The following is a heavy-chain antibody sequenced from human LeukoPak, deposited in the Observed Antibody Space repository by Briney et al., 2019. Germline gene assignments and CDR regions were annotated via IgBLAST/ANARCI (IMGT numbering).Heavy chain of an antibody. CDR2: IYHSGTT. D-gene: IGHD6-13*01. Sequence: SETLSLTCAVSGGSISSDIWWSWVRQPPGKGLEWIGEIYHSGTTTYNPSLKSRVTISVDKSRNEFSLKLSSVTAADTAIYYCAREYGSSHSFDPWGQGTLVTVSS. J-gene: IGHJ5*02. V-gene: IGHV4-4*02. CDR1: GGSISSDIW. CDR3: AREYGSSHSFDP.